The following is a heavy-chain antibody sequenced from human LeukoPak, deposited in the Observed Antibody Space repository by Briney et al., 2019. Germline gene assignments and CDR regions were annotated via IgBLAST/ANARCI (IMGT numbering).Heavy chain of an antibody. CDR3: ARGGWDLHPMNAFDI. Sequence: GGSLRLSCAASGFTFSRYSMNWVRQAPGKGLEWISYISSSSSIIYYADSMKGRFTISRDNAKNSLYLQMNSLRAEDTAVYYCARGGWDLHPMNAFDIWGQGTMVTVSS. J-gene: IGHJ3*02. D-gene: IGHD1-26*01. V-gene: IGHV3-48*01. CDR2: ISSSSSII. CDR1: GFTFSRYS.